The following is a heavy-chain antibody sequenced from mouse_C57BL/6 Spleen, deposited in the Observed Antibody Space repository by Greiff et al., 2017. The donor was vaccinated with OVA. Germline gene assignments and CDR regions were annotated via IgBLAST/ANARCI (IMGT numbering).Heavy chain of an antibody. CDR2: INPGSGGT. V-gene: IGHV1-54*01. CDR3: ARRLGRGDY. CDR1: GYAFTNYL. J-gene: IGHJ2*01. Sequence: VQLQQSGAELVRPGTSVKVCCKASGYAFTNYLIEWVKQRPGQGLEWIGVINPGSGGTNYNEKFKGKATLTADKSSSTAYMQLSSLTSEDSAVYFCARRLGRGDYWGQGTTLTVSS. D-gene: IGHD4-1*01.